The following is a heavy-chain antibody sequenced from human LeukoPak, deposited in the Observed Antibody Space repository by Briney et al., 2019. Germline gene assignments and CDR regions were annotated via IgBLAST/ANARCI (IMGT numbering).Heavy chain of an antibody. CDR1: GGSISSSSYY. Sequence: PSETLSLTCTVSGGSISSSSYYWGWIRQPPGKGLEWIGSIYYSGSTYYNPSLKSRVTISVDTSKNQFSLKLSSVTAADTAVYYCARHDIRGVAVAGTHGLYWYFDLWGRGTLVTVSS. CDR3: ARHDIRGVAVAGTHGLYWYFDL. D-gene: IGHD6-19*01. J-gene: IGHJ2*01. V-gene: IGHV4-39*01. CDR2: IYYSGST.